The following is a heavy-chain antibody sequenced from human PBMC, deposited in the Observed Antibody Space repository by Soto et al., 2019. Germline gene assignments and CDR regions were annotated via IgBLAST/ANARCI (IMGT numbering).Heavy chain of an antibody. CDR3: ATVSQNRGAFDI. CDR2: ISGSGGST. CDR1: GFTFSSYA. D-gene: IGHD3-10*01. J-gene: IGHJ3*02. V-gene: IGHV3-23*01. Sequence: GGSLRLSCVASGFTFSSYAMSWVRQAPGKGLEWVSAISGSGGSTYYADSVKGRFTISRDNSKNTLYLQMNSLRAEDTAVYYCATVSQNRGAFDIWGQGTMVTVSS.